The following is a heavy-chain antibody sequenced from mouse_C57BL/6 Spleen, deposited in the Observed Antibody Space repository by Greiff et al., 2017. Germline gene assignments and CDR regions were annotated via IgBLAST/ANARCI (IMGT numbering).Heavy chain of an antibody. CDR3: TKDRNWYYFDY. CDR2: IYPGNSDT. Sequence: EVQLQQSGTVLARPGASVKMSCKTSGYPFTSYWMHWVKQRPGQGLEWIGAIYPGNSDTSYNQKFKGKGKLTAVTSASTAYMELSSLTNEDSAVYYCTKDRNWYYFDYWGQGTTRTVSS. CDR1: GYPFTSYW. D-gene: IGHD4-1*01. J-gene: IGHJ2*01. V-gene: IGHV1-5*01.